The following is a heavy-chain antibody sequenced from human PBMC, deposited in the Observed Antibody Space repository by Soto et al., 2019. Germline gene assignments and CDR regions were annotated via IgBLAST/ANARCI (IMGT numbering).Heavy chain of an antibody. V-gene: IGHV4-59*01. CDR2: ISNSGST. CDR1: GGSISSFH. D-gene: IGHD1-26*01. Sequence: ETLSLTCTVSGGSISSFHWSWIRQPPGKGLEWIGFISNSGSTNYNPSLKSRVTISLDTSKNQFSLKLSSVSAADTAVYYCARGVVGASTGFQHWGQGTLVTVSS. CDR3: ARGVVGASTGFQH. J-gene: IGHJ1*01.